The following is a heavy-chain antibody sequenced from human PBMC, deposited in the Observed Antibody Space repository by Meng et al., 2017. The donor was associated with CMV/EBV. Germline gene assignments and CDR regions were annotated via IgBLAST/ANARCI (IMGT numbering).Heavy chain of an antibody. V-gene: IGHV1-18*01. Sequence: FTSYGIRWVRQAPGQGLEWMGWISAYNGNTNYAQKLQGRVTMTTDTSTSTVYMELRSLRSDDTAVYYCARKDLDCSGGSCYGGPFDYWGQGTLVTVSS. CDR2: ISAYNGNT. D-gene: IGHD2-15*01. J-gene: IGHJ4*02. CDR3: ARKDLDCSGGSCYGGPFDY. CDR1: FTSYG.